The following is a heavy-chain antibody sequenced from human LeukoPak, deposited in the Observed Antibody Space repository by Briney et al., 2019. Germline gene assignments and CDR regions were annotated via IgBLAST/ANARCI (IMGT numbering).Heavy chain of an antibody. CDR2: ISGSGGST. J-gene: IGHJ3*02. D-gene: IGHD6-25*01. V-gene: IGHV3-23*01. Sequence: PGGSLRLSCAASGFTFSSYGMSWVRQAPGKGLEWVSAISGSGGSTYYADSVKGRFTISRDNSKNTLYLQMNSLRAEDTAVYYCAKDPGIRIAAILGAFDIWGQGTMVTVSS. CDR3: AKDPGIRIAAILGAFDI. CDR1: GFTFSSYG.